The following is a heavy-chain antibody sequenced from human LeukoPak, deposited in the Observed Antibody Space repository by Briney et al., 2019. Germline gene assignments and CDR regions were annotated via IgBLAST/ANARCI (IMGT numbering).Heavy chain of an antibody. Sequence: ASVKVSCKASGGTFSSYAISWVRQAPGQGLEWMGGIIPIFGTANYAQKFQGRVTITTDESTSTAYMELSSLRSEDTAVYYCARGIKVKRYSSALGDGAFDIWGQGTMVTVSS. CDR3: ARGIKVKRYSSALGDGAFDI. CDR2: IIPIFGTA. CDR1: GGTFSSYA. D-gene: IGHD6-25*01. J-gene: IGHJ3*02. V-gene: IGHV1-69*05.